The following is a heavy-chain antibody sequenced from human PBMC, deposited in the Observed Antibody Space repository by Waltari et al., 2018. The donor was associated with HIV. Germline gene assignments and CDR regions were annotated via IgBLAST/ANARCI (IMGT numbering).Heavy chain of an antibody. CDR3: AREDRRSPYTFEM. J-gene: IGHJ3*02. V-gene: IGHV4-61*08. CDR2: IFYSGCT. D-gene: IGHD1-20*01. CDR1: GDSVSNTAYY. Sequence: QVQLQESGTGLVKPSETLSLTCSVSGDSVSNTAYYWNWIRQPPGKGLAWIAYIFYSGCTNTNPSLKSRVTVSVDTSKNQFSLKLTSVTAADTAVYFCAREDRRSPYTFEMWGQGTMVTVSS.